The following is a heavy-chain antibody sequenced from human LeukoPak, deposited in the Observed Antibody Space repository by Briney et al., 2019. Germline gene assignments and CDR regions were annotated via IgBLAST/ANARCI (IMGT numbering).Heavy chain of an antibody. J-gene: IGHJ5*02. D-gene: IGHD2-15*01. CDR1: GGSITSSSYY. CDR2: IYYSGST. Sequence: SETLSLTCTVSGGSITSSSYYWGWIRQPPGKGLEWIGSIYYSGSTNYNPSLRSRVTISLDTSKNQFSLRLSSVTAADTAVYYCARDGAVGWFDPWGQGTLVTVSS. CDR3: ARDGAVGWFDP. V-gene: IGHV4-39*07.